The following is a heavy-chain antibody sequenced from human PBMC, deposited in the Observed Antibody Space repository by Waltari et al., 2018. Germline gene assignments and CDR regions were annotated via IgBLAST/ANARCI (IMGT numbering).Heavy chain of an antibody. Sequence: EVQLVESGGGLVQPGRSLRLSCAASGFTFDDYAMHWVRQAPGKGLEWVSGSSWNSGSIGYADSVKGRFTISRDNAKNSLYLQMNSLRAEDTALYYCAKDRSGGGSYYFDYWGQGTLVTVSS. V-gene: IGHV3-9*01. CDR3: AKDRSGGGSYYFDY. J-gene: IGHJ4*02. CDR1: GFTFDDYA. D-gene: IGHD1-26*01. CDR2: SSWNSGSI.